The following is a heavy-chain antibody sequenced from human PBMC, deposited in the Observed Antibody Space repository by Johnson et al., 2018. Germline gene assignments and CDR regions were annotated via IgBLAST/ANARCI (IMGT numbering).Heavy chain of an antibody. CDR1: GFTFSSYG. CDR2: ISYDGSNK. V-gene: IGHV3-30*18. J-gene: IGHJ6*03. D-gene: IGHD3-10*01. CDR3: AKDEGYGSGSYYKGPTYYYYMDV. Sequence: VQLVQSGGGVVQPGRSLRLSCAASGFTFSSYGMHWVRQAPGKGLEWVAVISYDGSNKYYADSVKGRFTISRDNSKNTLYLQMNSLRAEDTAVYYCAKDEGYGSGSYYKGPTYYYYMDVWGKGTTVTVSS.